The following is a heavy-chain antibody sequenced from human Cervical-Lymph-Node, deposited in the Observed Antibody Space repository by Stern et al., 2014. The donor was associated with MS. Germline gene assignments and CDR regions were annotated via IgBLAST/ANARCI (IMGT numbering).Heavy chain of an antibody. CDR2: IYPGNSDT. V-gene: IGHV5-51*03. D-gene: IGHD1-14*01. Sequence: EMQLVESGAEVKKPGESLKISCKGSEYNFNTHWIAWVRQMPGKGLEWLGNIYPGNSDTRYNPSLQGQVSISADKSITTAYLHLSSLKASDSAMYFCARHGGPNWNHEAHNWFDPWGQGTLVTVSS. CDR3: ARHGGPNWNHEAHNWFDP. J-gene: IGHJ5*02. CDR1: EYNFNTHW.